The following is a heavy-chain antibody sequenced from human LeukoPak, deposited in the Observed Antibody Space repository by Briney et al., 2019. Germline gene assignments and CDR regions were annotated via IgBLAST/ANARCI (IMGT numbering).Heavy chain of an antibody. CDR1: GGSFSGYY. V-gene: IGHV4-34*01. CDR2: INHSGST. J-gene: IGHJ2*01. CDR3: ARKFNSRYFDL. D-gene: IGHD4-23*01. Sequence: SETLSLTCAVYGGSFSGYYWSWIRQPPGKGLEWIGEINHSGSTNYNPSLKSRVTISVDTSKNQFSLKLSSVTAADTAVYCCARKFNSRYFDLWGRGTLVTVSS.